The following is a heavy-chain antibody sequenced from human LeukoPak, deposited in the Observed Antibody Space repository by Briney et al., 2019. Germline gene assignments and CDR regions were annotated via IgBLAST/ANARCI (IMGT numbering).Heavy chain of an antibody. D-gene: IGHD3-22*01. CDR1: GFTLSSSA. J-gene: IGHJ4*02. CDR2: ISFDGNNK. V-gene: IGHV3-30-3*01. Sequence: GGALRASCSASGFTLSSSALSRGRQGPGKGVEWVAVISFDGNNKYYADSVKGRFTISRDSSKNTLYLQMNSLRSEDTAVYYCARGPKYYYDDSAYYYGYFDYWGQGTLVTVSS. CDR3: ARGPKYYYDDSAYYYGYFDY.